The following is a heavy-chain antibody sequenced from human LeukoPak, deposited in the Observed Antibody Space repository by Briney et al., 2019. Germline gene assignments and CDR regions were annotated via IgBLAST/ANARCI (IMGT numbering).Heavy chain of an antibody. CDR2: ISGSRSYT. CDR3: ARRAGDYSHPYDY. Sequence: GGSLRLSCAASGFTFSSYAMSWVRQAPGKGLEWVSAISGSRSYTYYADSVKGRFTISRDNSKNTLYLQMNSLRAEDTAVYYCARRAGDYSHPYDYWGQGTLVTVSS. D-gene: IGHD3-22*01. J-gene: IGHJ4*02. CDR1: GFTFSSYA. V-gene: IGHV3-23*01.